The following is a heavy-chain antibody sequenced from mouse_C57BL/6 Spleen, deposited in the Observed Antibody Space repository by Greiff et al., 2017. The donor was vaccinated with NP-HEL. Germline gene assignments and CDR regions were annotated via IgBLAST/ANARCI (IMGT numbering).Heavy chain of an antibody. D-gene: IGHD2-10*01. Sequence: DVHLVESGGGLVKPGGSLKLSCAASGFTFSDYGMHWVRQAPEKGLEWVAYISSGSSTIYYADTVKGRFTISRDNAKNTLFLQMTSLRSEDTAMYYCARNTSLLYYAMGYWGEGTSVTVSS. J-gene: IGHJ4*01. CDR2: ISSGSSTI. CDR3: ARNTSLLYYAMGY. CDR1: GFTFSDYG. V-gene: IGHV5-17*01.